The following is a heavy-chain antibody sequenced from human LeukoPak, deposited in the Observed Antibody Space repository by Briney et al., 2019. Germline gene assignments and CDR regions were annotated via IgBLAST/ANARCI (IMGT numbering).Heavy chain of an antibody. D-gene: IGHD3-9*01. CDR1: GFTFSSYA. CDR2: ISSGDRT. J-gene: IGHJ4*02. V-gene: IGHV3-23*01. Sequence: GGSLRLSCAASGFTFSSYAMNWVRQAPGKGLEWVAGISSGDRTFHAESVKGRFTISRDKSKDTLYLQMNCLRAEDTAVYYCAKDATASPYFHWFDNWGQGTQVIVSS. CDR3: AKDATASPYFHWFDN.